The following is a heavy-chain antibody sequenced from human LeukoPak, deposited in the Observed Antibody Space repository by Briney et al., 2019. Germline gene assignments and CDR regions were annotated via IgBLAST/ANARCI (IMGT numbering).Heavy chain of an antibody. V-gene: IGHV3-23*01. Sequence: GGSLRLSCAASGFVFDAFSMNWVRQAPGKGLEWISAISDRGKTDYADSVKGRFTISRDNSKNTLYLQLSSLRADDTAIYYCAKLPTIFGVADSFDIWGQGTLVTVSS. D-gene: IGHD3-3*01. CDR2: ISDRGKT. CDR3: AKLPTIFGVADSFDI. J-gene: IGHJ3*02. CDR1: GFVFDAFS.